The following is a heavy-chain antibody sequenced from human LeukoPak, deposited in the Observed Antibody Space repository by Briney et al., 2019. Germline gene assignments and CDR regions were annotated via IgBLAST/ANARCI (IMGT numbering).Heavy chain of an antibody. D-gene: IGHD3-16*01. CDR1: GFTFSSYA. Sequence: PGGALRLSCAASGFTFSSYAMSWVRQAPGKGLEWVSAIRDSGSSTHYADSVKGRFTISRDNSKNTLYLQMNSLRAEDTAVYYCARGTEGGDFDYWGQGTLVTVSS. CDR3: ARGTEGGDFDY. J-gene: IGHJ4*02. V-gene: IGHV3-23*01. CDR2: IRDSGSST.